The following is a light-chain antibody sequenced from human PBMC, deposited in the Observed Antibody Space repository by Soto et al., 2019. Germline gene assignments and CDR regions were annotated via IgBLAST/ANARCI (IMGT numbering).Light chain of an antibody. CDR3: QQADSFPLT. Sequence: DIQMTQSPSSVSASVGDRVFITCRASQDISNWLAWYQQKPGKAPKLLIYATSRLQSGVPSRFSGSASGTDFTLTISSLQPEDFATCYCQQADSFPLTFGGGTKVEIK. CDR2: ATS. J-gene: IGKJ4*01. CDR1: QDISNW. V-gene: IGKV1D-12*01.